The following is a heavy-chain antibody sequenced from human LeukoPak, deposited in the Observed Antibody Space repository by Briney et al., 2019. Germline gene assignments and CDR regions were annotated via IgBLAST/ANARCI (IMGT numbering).Heavy chain of an antibody. J-gene: IGHJ4*02. CDR2: INQDGSEK. D-gene: IGHD5-18*01. V-gene: IGHV3-7*03. CDR3: ARGPWLVSDITSFDY. CDR1: GITFSRFW. Sequence: PGGSLRLSCAASGITFSRFWMSWVRQAPGKGLQWVANINQDGSEKHYVDSVKGRFTISRDNAENSLYLQMNSLRAEDTAVYYCARGPWLVSDITSFDYWGQGTLVTVSS.